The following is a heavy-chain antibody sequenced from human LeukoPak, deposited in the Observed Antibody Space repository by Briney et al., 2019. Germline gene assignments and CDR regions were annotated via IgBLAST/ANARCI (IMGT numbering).Heavy chain of an antibody. CDR3: ATYYYDSSGYYPDAFDI. Sequence: GRSLRLSCAASGFTFSSYGMHWVRQAPPQGLEWVAVISYDGNNKYYADCVKGRFTISRDNSKNTLYLKMNSLRAEDTAVYYCATYYYDSSGYYPDAFDIWGQGTMVTVSS. V-gene: IGHV3-30*03. CDR2: ISYDGNNK. D-gene: IGHD3-22*01. CDR1: GFTFSSYG. J-gene: IGHJ3*02.